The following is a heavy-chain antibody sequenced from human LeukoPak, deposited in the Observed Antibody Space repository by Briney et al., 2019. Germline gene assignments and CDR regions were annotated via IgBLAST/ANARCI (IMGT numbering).Heavy chain of an antibody. CDR1: GFTFSSYA. CDR3: ARDLDSSRWYILWFDP. J-gene: IGHJ5*02. Sequence: GGSLRLSCSASGFTFSSYAMHWVRQAPGKGLECVSTISSNGGSTYYADSVKGRFTISRDNSKNTLFLQMNSLRAEDTAVYYCARDLDSSRWYILWFDPWGQGTLVTVSS. D-gene: IGHD6-13*01. CDR2: ISSNGGST. V-gene: IGHV3-64*04.